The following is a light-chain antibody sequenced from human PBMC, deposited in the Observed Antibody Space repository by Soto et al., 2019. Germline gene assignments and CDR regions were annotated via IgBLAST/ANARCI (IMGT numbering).Light chain of an antibody. CDR2: DVS. CDR1: SSDVGAYNY. V-gene: IGLV2-14*01. J-gene: IGLJ1*01. CDR3: SSYTNSGTYV. Sequence: QSALTQPASVSGSPGQSITISCTGTSSDVGAYNYVSWYQQHPGKAPKLMIYDVSNRPSVISDRFSVSKSGNTASLTISNLQADDEADYYCSSYTNSGTYVFGTGTKLTVL.